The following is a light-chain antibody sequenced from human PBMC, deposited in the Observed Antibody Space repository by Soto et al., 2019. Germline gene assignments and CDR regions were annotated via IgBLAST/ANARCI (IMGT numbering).Light chain of an antibody. CDR1: QSFSGY. V-gene: IGKV3-11*01. Sequence: DILLTQSPATLSLSPGERATLSCRASQSFSGYLAWYQQKPGQAPRLLIYDASRRATGIPARFSGRGPGTDCTLTISSLEPEDFAVYYCQQRSNWPPVITFGQGTRLEIK. CDR3: QQRSNWPPVIT. J-gene: IGKJ5*01. CDR2: DAS.